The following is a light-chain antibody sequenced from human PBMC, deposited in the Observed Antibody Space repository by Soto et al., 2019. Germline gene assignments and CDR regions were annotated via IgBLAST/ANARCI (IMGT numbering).Light chain of an antibody. CDR2: DAS. CDR3: QQRSDWYT. CDR1: QSVSSY. Sequence: EIVLTQSPATLSLSPGDAATLSCRASQSVSSYLAWYQQKPGQAPRLLIYDASNRATDIPARFSGSGAGTDFTLTISSLEPEDFAVYYCQQRSDWYTFGQGTKLEIK. J-gene: IGKJ2*01. V-gene: IGKV3-11*01.